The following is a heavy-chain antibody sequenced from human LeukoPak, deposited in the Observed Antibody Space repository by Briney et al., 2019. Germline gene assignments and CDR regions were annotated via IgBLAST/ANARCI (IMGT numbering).Heavy chain of an antibody. CDR1: GFTFSSYA. CDR2: ISGSGGST. J-gene: IGHJ4*02. Sequence: GGSLRLSCAASGFTFSSYAMSWVRQAPGKGLEWVSAISGSGGSTYYAGSVKGRFTISRDNSKNTLYLQMNSLRAEDTAVYYCAKRPYSSSSPFDYWGQGTLVTVSS. CDR3: AKRPYSSSSPFDY. V-gene: IGHV3-23*01. D-gene: IGHD6-6*01.